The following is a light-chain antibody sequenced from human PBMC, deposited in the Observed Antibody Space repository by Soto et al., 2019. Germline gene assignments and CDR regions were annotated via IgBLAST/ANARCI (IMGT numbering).Light chain of an antibody. CDR3: QQYAGSSYT. Sequence: EIVLTQAPGTLSLSPGERATLSCRASQSVSSNSLVWYQQKPGQAPGPRIYGASTMATGIPDRFSGSGSGTDFTLTISRLEPEDFAVYYCQQYAGSSYTFGQGTKLEIK. V-gene: IGKV3-20*01. CDR1: QSVSSNS. J-gene: IGKJ2*01. CDR2: GAS.